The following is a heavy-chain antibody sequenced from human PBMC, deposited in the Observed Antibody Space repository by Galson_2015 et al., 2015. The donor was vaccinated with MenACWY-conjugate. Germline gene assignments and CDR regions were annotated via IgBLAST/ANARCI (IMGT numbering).Heavy chain of an antibody. CDR1: GDSIANHY. D-gene: IGHD3-3*01. J-gene: IGHJ4*02. Sequence: LSLTCTVSGDSIANHYWSWIRQSPGKGLEWLGHIYSSGITNYNPSHKSRVFISVDTSKSQSSLKLTSMTAADTALYYCAGSRTVIGVVRSHGIDYWGQGILVHVSS. V-gene: IGHV4-59*08. CDR2: IYSSGIT. CDR3: AGSRTVIGVVRSHGIDY.